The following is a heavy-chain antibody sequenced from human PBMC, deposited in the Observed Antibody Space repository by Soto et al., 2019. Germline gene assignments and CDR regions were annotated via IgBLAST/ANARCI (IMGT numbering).Heavy chain of an antibody. CDR2: ISGSGGST. CDR3: AKDLPGYSGYDHDY. D-gene: IGHD5-12*01. V-gene: IGHV3-23*01. J-gene: IGHJ4*02. CDR1: GFTFSSYA. Sequence: GGSLRLSCAASGFTFSSYALSWVRQAPGKGLEWVSAISGSGGSTYYADSVKGRFTISRDNSKNTLYLQMNSLRAEDTAVYYCAKDLPGYSGYDHDYWGQGTLVTVSS.